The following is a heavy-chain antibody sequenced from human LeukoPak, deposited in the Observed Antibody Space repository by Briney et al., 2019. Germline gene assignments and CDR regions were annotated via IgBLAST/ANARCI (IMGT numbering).Heavy chain of an antibody. V-gene: IGHV1-69*13. Sequence: SVKVSCKASGGTFISYAISWVRQAPGQGLEWMGGIIPIFGTANYAQKFQGRVTITADESTSTAYMELSSLRSEDTAVYYCAREHSSSWYTTHFDYWGQGTLVTVSS. CDR1: GGTFISYA. D-gene: IGHD6-13*01. J-gene: IGHJ4*02. CDR2: IIPIFGTA. CDR3: AREHSSSWYTTHFDY.